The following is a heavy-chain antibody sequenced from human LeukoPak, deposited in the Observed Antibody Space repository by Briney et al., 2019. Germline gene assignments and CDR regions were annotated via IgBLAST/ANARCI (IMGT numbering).Heavy chain of an antibody. J-gene: IGHJ4*02. CDR1: GFPFSNHG. Sequence: GGSLRPSCAASGFPFSNHGMHWVRQAPGKGLEWVAVISYDGRNKYYADSVKGRFTISRDNSQNTLSLQMNSLRAEDTAVYYCVKDGDDSGWNYFDYWGQGTLVTVSS. V-gene: IGHV3-30*18. CDR2: ISYDGRNK. D-gene: IGHD6-19*01. CDR3: VKDGDDSGWNYFDY.